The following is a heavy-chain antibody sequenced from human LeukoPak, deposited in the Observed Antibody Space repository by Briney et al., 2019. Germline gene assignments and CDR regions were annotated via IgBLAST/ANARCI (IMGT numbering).Heavy chain of an antibody. CDR2: INSNGGST. V-gene: IGHV3-23*01. Sequence: PGGSLRLSCAASGFTFSSYAMSWVRQAPGKGLEWVSTINSNGGSTFYADSVKGRFTISRDNSKNTLYLQLNSLSPEDTAVYYCAKPYNFGSGGHYQTFDYWGQGTLVTVSS. CDR1: GFTFSSYA. J-gene: IGHJ4*02. D-gene: IGHD3-10*01. CDR3: AKPYNFGSGGHYQTFDY.